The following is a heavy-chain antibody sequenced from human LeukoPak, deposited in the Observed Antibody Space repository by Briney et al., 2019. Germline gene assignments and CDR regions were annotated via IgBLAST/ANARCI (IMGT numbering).Heavy chain of an antibody. CDR2: ISSSSSYI. CDR1: GFTFSSYS. CDR3: ASGPHSGDPNI. D-gene: IGHD4-17*01. V-gene: IGHV3-21*01. Sequence: GGSLRLSCAASGFTFSSYSMNWVSQARGKGLEWVSSISSSSSYIYYADSVKGRFTISRDNAKNSLYLQMNSLRAEDTAVYYCASGPHSGDPNIWGQGTMVTVSS. J-gene: IGHJ3*02.